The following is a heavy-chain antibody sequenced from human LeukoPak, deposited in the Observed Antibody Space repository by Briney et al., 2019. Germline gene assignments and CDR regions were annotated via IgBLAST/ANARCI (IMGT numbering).Heavy chain of an antibody. J-gene: IGHJ3*02. CDR1: GFTFSRYS. D-gene: IGHD3-10*01. CDR3: AKDAVRWFGEGPYAFDI. CDR2: MSSSSGLI. Sequence: GGSLRLSCAASGFTFSRYSMNWVRQAPGKGLEWVSSMSSSSGLIYYADSVKGRFTVSRDNAKNSLYLQMNSLRAEDTAVYYCAKDAVRWFGEGPYAFDIWGQGTMVTVSS. V-gene: IGHV3-21*04.